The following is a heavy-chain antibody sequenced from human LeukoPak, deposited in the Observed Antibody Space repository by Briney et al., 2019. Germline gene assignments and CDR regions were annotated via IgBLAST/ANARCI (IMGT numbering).Heavy chain of an antibody. CDR1: GGSISRSSYY. Sequence: PSETLSLTCTVSGGSISRSSYYWGWIRQPPGKGLEWIGSIYYSGGTYYNPSLKSRVTISVDTSKNQFSLKLSSVTAADTAVYYCARVLFYYDYAFDIWGQGTMVTVSS. D-gene: IGHD3-22*01. CDR3: ARVLFYYDYAFDI. J-gene: IGHJ3*02. CDR2: IYYSGGT. V-gene: IGHV4-39*01.